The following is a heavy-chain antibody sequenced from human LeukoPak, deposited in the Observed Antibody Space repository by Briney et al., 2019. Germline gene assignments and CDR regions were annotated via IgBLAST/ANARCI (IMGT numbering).Heavy chain of an antibody. CDR3: ARAVGGDGSGSL. CDR2: IDYSGTT. J-gene: IGHJ4*02. CDR1: GGSISGSSYS. D-gene: IGHD3-10*01. V-gene: IGHV4-39*07. Sequence: PSETLSLTCSVSGGSISGSSYSWGWIRQPPRKGLEWIGNIDYSGTTHYNPSLKSRVTISIDTSKKQFSLTLSSVTAADTAVYYCARAVGGDGSGSLWGPGTLVTVSS.